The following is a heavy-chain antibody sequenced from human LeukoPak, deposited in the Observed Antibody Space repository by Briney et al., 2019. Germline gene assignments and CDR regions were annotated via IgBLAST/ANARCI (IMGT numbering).Heavy chain of an antibody. CDR1: GFTVSNDY. CDR3: ARGNYYAMDV. J-gene: IGHJ6*02. Sequence: GGSLRLSCAVSGFTVSNDYMSWVRQAPGKGLEWVSVIYGGGDTYYADSVRGRFTISRDNAKNTLFLQMNSLRAEDTAVYYCARGNYYAMDVWGQGTTVTVSS. CDR2: IYGGGDT. V-gene: IGHV3-53*01.